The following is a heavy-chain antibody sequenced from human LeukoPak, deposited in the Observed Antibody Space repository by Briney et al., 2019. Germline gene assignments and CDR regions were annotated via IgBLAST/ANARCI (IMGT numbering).Heavy chain of an antibody. CDR1: VFTFSSYG. J-gene: IGHJ4*02. CDR2: LSGSVGNT. V-gene: IGHV3-23*01. CDR3: SKALEGYHFDY. D-gene: IGHD5-18*01. Sequence: GGSLRLSCAPSVFTFSSYGMCWVRAAPGKGLEWVSRLSGSVGNTYSADSARGRVTISRDNFKNARFLHMKSLRAEQTALYYLSKALEGYHFDYWGQGTLVTVSS.